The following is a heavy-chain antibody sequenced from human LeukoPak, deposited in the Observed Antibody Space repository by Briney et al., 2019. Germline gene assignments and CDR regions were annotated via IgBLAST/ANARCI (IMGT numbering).Heavy chain of an antibody. CDR3: ARFRGYSGYGPMDV. J-gene: IGHJ6*04. D-gene: IGHD5-12*01. V-gene: IGHV3-11*06. Sequence: GGSLRLSCAASGFTFSDYYMSWIRQAPGKGLEWVSYSSSSSSYTNYADSVKGRFTISRDNAKNSLYLQMNSLRAEDTAVYYCARFRGYSGYGPMDVWGKGTTVTVSS. CDR1: GFTFSDYY. CDR2: SSSSSSYT.